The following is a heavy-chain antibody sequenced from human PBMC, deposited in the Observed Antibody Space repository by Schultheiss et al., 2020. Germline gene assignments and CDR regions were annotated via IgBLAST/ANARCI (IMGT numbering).Heavy chain of an antibody. CDR2: ISWNSGSI. Sequence: SLKISCAASGFTFDDYAMHWVRQAPGKGLEWVSGISWNSGSIGYADSVKGRFTISRDNAKNSLYLQMNSLRAEDTALYYCAKGLETHFDYWGQGTLVTVSS. V-gene: IGHV3-9*01. CDR3: AKGLETHFDY. CDR1: GFTFDDYA. J-gene: IGHJ4*02. D-gene: IGHD5-24*01.